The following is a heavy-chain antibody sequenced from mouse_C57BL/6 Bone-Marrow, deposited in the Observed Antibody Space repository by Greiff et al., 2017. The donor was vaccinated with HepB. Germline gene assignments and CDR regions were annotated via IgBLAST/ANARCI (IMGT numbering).Heavy chain of an antibody. CDR2: ISNGGGST. CDR3: ARCGYDCFDY. Sequence: EVMLVESGGGLVQPGGSLKLSCAASGFTFSDYYMYWVRQTPEKRLEWVAYISNGGGSTYYPDTVKGRFTISRDNAKNTLYLQMSRLKSEDTAMYYCARCGYDCFDYWGQGTTLTVSS. CDR1: GFTFSDYY. D-gene: IGHD2-2*01. J-gene: IGHJ2*01. V-gene: IGHV5-12*01.